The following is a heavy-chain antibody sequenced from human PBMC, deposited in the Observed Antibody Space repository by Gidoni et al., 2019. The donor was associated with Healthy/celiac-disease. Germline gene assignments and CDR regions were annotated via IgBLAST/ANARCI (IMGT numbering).Heavy chain of an antibody. D-gene: IGHD3-3*01. CDR3: ARGGDYDFWSGYYRGPNWFDP. V-gene: IGHV1-46*01. CDR2: INPSGGST. Sequence: QVQLVQSGAEVKKPGASVKVSCKASGYTFTSYYMHWVRQAPGQGLEWMGIINPSGGSTSYAQKFQGRVTMTRDTSTSTVYMELSSLRSEDTAVYYCARGGDYDFWSGYYRGPNWFDPWGQGTLVTVSS. CDR1: GYTFTSYY. J-gene: IGHJ5*02.